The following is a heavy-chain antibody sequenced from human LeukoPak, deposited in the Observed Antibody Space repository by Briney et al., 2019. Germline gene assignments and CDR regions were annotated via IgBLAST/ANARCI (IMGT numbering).Heavy chain of an antibody. Sequence: GGSLRLSCAASGFTFSSYSMNWVRQAPGKGLEWVSSISSSSSYIYYADSVKGRFTISRDNAKNSLYLQMNSLRAEDTAVYYCARGYSSSWDEVDWFDPWGQGTPVTVS. V-gene: IGHV3-21*01. D-gene: IGHD6-13*01. CDR1: GFTFSSYS. CDR3: ARGYSSSWDEVDWFDP. J-gene: IGHJ5*02. CDR2: ISSSSSYI.